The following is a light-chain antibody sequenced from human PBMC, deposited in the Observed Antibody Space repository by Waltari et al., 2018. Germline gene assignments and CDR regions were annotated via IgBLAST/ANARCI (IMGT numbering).Light chain of an antibody. V-gene: IGKV1-17*03. Sequence: DIQMTQSPSAMSASVGDRVTITCRASQGISKYIAWFQQKPGKIPKRLIYTASNLESGVPSRFSGSGSGTEFTLTITSLQPEDSATYYCQQYNSYSLYTFGQGTKLEIK. CDR2: TAS. CDR1: QGISKY. J-gene: IGKJ2*01. CDR3: QQYNSYSLYT.